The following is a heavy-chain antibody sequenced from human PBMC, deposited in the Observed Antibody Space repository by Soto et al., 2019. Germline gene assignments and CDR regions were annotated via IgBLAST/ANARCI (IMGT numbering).Heavy chain of an antibody. Sequence: SETLSLTRPVSGGSISRFYWSWIRQPPGKGLEWIGYIYYSGSTNYNPSLKSRVTISVDTSKNQFSLKLSSVTAADTAVYYCAREGYCSGGSCFPMDVWGKGTTVTVSS. CDR2: IYYSGST. D-gene: IGHD2-15*01. V-gene: IGHV4-59*01. CDR3: AREGYCSGGSCFPMDV. J-gene: IGHJ6*03. CDR1: GGSISRFY.